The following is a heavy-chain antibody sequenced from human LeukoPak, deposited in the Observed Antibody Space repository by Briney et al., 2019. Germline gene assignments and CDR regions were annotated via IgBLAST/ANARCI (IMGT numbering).Heavy chain of an antibody. D-gene: IGHD6-19*01. J-gene: IGHJ4*02. CDR2: ISSRSSTI. Sequence: GGSLRLSCAASGFTFSSYSMNWVRQAPGKGLEWVSYISSRSSTIYYADSVKGRFTISRDNAKNSLYLQMNSLRAEDTAVYYCATPDSSGSDYWGQGTLVTVSS. V-gene: IGHV3-48*01. CDR3: ATPDSSGSDY. CDR1: GFTFSSYS.